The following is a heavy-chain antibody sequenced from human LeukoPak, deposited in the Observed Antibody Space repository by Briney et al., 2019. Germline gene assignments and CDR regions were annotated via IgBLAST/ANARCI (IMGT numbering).Heavy chain of an antibody. Sequence: SETLSLTCTVSGGSISSYYWSWIRQPAGKGLEGIGRIYTSGSTNYNPSLKSRVTMSVDTSKNQFSLKLSSVTAADTAVYYCARDLGYDILTGYFADDAFDIWGQGTMVTVSS. J-gene: IGHJ3*02. CDR3: ARDLGYDILTGYFADDAFDI. CDR2: IYTSGST. CDR1: GGSISSYY. V-gene: IGHV4-4*07. D-gene: IGHD3-9*01.